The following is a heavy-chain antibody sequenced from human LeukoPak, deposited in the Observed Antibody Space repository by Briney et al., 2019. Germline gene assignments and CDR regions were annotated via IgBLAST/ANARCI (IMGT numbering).Heavy chain of an antibody. CDR1: GGSISSYY. CDR2: IYYSGGT. Sequence: SETLSLTCTVSGGSISSYYWSWIRQPPGKGLGLEWIGYIYYSGGTNYNPSLKSRVTISIDTSKDQVSLKLSSVTAADTAVYYCARLWDSSSSLDYWGQGTLVTVSS. D-gene: IGHD6-6*01. CDR3: ARLWDSSSSLDY. J-gene: IGHJ4*02. V-gene: IGHV4-59*08.